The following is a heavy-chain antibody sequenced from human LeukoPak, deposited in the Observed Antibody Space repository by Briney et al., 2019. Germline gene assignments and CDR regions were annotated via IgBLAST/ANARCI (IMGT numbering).Heavy chain of an antibody. CDR3: ARHKTRTRAFDI. J-gene: IGHJ3*02. Sequence: SETLSLTCTVSGGSMSGYYWSWIRQPPGKGLEWIGEINHSGSTNFNPSLMSRVTISVDTSKNQFSLKLGSVTAADTAVYYCARHKTRTRAFDIWGLGTMVTVSS. V-gene: IGHV4-34*01. CDR1: GGSMSGYY. D-gene: IGHD1-14*01. CDR2: INHSGST.